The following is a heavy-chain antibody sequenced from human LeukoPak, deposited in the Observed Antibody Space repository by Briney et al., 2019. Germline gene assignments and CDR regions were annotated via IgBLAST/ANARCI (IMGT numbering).Heavy chain of an antibody. J-gene: IGHJ5*02. CDR3: ARGPLHVVVPAATWFDP. D-gene: IGHD2-2*01. V-gene: IGHV3-48*03. CDR1: GFTFSTYE. Sequence: GGSLRLSCAASGFTFSTYEMNWVRQAPGKGLEWVSYISSSGSTIYYADSVKGRFTIFRDNAKNSLYLQMNSLRAEDTAVYYCARGPLHVVVPAATWFDPWGQGILVTVSS. CDR2: ISSSGSTI.